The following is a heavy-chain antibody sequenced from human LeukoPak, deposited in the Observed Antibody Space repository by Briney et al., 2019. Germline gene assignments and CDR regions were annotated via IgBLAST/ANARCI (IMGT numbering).Heavy chain of an antibody. J-gene: IGHJ6*03. CDR3: ARGLRRLAGYGYYYYYYMDV. D-gene: IGHD5-18*01. Sequence: SETLSLTCNVSGGSIRGYYWSWIRQPPGKGLEWIGEINHSGSTNYNPSLKSRVTISVDTSKNQFSLELFSVTAADTALYYCARGLRRLAGYGYYYYYYMDVWAKGTTVSVSS. V-gene: IGHV4-34*01. CDR1: GGSIRGYY. CDR2: INHSGST.